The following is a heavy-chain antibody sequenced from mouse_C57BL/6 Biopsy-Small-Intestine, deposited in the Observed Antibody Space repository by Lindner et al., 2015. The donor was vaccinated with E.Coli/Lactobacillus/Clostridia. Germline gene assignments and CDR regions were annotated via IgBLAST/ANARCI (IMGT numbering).Heavy chain of an antibody. Sequence: VQLQESGPELVKPGASVKMSCKASGYTFTSYVIHWVMQKPGQGLEWIGYIKPYNDGTKYNEKFKGKATLTSDISSSTAYMELSSLTSEDSAVYYCAREENWDLAYWGQGTLVTVSA. D-gene: IGHD4-1*01. CDR1: GYTFTSYV. CDR3: AREENWDLAY. V-gene: IGHV1-14*01. CDR2: IKPYNDGT. J-gene: IGHJ3*01.